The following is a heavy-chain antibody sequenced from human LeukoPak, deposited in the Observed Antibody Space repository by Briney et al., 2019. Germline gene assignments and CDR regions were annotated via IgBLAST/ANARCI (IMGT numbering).Heavy chain of an antibody. CDR1: GFTFRNYW. J-gene: IGHJ5*02. Sequence: QTGGSLRLSCAASGFTFRNYWMSWVRQAPGKGLEWVANIKQDGSEKHYVDSVKGRLTISRDNAKDSLYLQVNSLRAEDTAVYYCAREISSWYRTEGRFDPWGQGTLVTVSS. CDR3: AREISSWYRTEGRFDP. V-gene: IGHV3-7*01. CDR2: IKQDGSEK. D-gene: IGHD6-13*01.